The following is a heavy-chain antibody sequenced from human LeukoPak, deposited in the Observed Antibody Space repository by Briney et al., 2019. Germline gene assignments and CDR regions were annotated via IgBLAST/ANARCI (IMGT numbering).Heavy chain of an antibody. CDR1: GDSISSSY. Sequence: SETLSLTCSVSGDSISSSYWSWIRQPPGKGLEWIGFIHYTGSTNCNPSLKSRVTFSMDTSKNQFSLNLISVTAADTAVYYCARRAGAYSHPYDYWGQGTLVTVSS. CDR3: ARRAGAYSHPYDY. J-gene: IGHJ4*02. CDR2: IHYTGST. D-gene: IGHD4/OR15-4a*01. V-gene: IGHV4-59*01.